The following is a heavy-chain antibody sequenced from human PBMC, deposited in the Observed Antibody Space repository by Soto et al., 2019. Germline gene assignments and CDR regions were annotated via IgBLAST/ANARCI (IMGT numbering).Heavy chain of an antibody. CDR1: GFTFSSFA. Sequence: QEILVESGGGVVQSGTSLRLSCAASGFTFSSFAMHWVRQAPGKGLEWASVISFNGLRQFYADSVRGRVTVSRDNSKNTLYLQLDRLRPEDTAVYSCARGGRGLRGAFDVWGQGTEVSVS. CDR3: ARGGRGLRGAFDV. D-gene: IGHD3-16*01. V-gene: IGHV3-30*04. CDR2: ISFNGLRQ. J-gene: IGHJ3*01.